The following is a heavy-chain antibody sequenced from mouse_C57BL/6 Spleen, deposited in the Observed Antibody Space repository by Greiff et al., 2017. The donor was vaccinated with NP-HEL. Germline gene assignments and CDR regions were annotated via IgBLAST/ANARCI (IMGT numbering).Heavy chain of an antibody. CDR1: GYSITSGYY. J-gene: IGHJ4*01. CDR2: ISYDGSN. V-gene: IGHV3-6*01. Sequence: ESGPGLVKPSQSLSLTCSVTGYSITSGYYWNWIRQFPGNKLEWMGYISYDGSNNYNPSLKNRISITRDTSKNQFFLKLNSVTTEDTATYYCARKGGHYDYEGVIYAMDYWGQGTSVTVSS. D-gene: IGHD2-4*01. CDR3: ARKGGHYDYEGVIYAMDY.